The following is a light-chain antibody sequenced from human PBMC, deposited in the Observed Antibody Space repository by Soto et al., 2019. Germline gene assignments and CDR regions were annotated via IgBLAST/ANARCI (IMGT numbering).Light chain of an antibody. V-gene: IGKV3-15*01. CDR1: HGVGNN. Sequence: VMTQSPTTLSVSPGERATLSCRASHGVGNNLAWYQQIPGQAPRLLIYGASTRATGVPARFSGSGSATQFTLTISSLQSEDFGFYYCQQYHQWPFAFGGGTKVEIK. J-gene: IGKJ4*01. CDR3: QQYHQWPFA. CDR2: GAS.